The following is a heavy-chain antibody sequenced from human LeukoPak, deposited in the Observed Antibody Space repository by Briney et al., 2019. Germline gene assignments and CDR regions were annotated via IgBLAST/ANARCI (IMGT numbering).Heavy chain of an antibody. V-gene: IGHV4-59*01. D-gene: IGHD3-10*01. CDR2: IYYSGTT. J-gene: IGHJ5*02. CDR3: ARLELWGSWRHVPTT. Sequence: PSETLSLTCTVSGGSITNYYWSWIRQPPGKGLEWIGYIYYSGTTNYNPSLKSRVTISVDTSKNQFSLKVNSVTAADTAVYYCARLELWGSWRHVPTTWGEGSQVTVSS. CDR1: GGSITNYY.